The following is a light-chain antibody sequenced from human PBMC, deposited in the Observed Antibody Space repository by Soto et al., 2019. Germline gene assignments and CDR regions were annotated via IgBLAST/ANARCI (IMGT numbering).Light chain of an antibody. CDR1: STDIGAYNY. CDR3: SLKTSSATWV. CDR2: QVS. J-gene: IGLJ3*02. Sequence: QSVLTQPASVSGSPGQSITISCTGTSTDIGAYNYVSWYQQPPGTAPKLLIYQVSNRPSGVPDRFPGSKSGNTASLTISGLQAEDEADYYCSLKTSSATWVFGGGTKVTVL. V-gene: IGLV2-14*01.